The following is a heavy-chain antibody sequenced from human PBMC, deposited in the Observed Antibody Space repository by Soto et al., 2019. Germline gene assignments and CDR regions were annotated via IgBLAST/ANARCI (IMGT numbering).Heavy chain of an antibody. CDR3: ARRTAGRWDAFDI. D-gene: IGHD2-15*01. V-gene: IGHV5-51*01. CDR1: GYIFTSYW. CDR2: IFPGDSDT. Sequence: GESLKISCKGSGYIFTSYWIGWVRQMPGKGLEWMGIIFPGDSDTTYSPSFQGQVTISADKSISTAYLQWSSLEASDTAIYYCARRTAGRWDAFDIWGQGTMVTVSS. J-gene: IGHJ3*02.